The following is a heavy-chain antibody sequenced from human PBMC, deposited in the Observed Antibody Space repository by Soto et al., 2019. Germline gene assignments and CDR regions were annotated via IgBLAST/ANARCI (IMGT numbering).Heavy chain of an antibody. Sequence: ASETLSLTCAVYGGSFSGYYWTWIRQPLGTGLEWIGEINHSGSTNYNPSLKSRVTISVDTSKNQFSLKLTSVTAADTAVYYCARDKITGLFDYWGQGTLVTVSS. J-gene: IGHJ4*02. CDR1: GGSFSGYY. V-gene: IGHV4-34*01. D-gene: IGHD2-8*02. CDR3: ARDKITGLFDY. CDR2: INHSGST.